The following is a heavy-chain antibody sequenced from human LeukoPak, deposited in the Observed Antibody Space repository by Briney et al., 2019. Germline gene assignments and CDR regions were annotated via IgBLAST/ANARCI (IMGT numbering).Heavy chain of an antibody. J-gene: IGHJ6*03. V-gene: IGHV3-64*01. CDR1: GFTFSSYA. CDR2: ISSNGGST. CDR3: ANLWSLGSGSHRDYYYYMDV. Sequence: GGSLRLSCAASGFTFSSYAMHWVRQAPGKGLEYVSAISSNGGSTYYANSVKGRFTISRDNSRNTLYLQMGSLRAEDMAVYYCANLWSLGSGSHRDYYYYMDVWGKGTTVTVSS. D-gene: IGHD3-10*01.